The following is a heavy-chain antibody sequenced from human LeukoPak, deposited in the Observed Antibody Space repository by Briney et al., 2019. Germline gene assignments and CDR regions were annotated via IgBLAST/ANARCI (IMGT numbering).Heavy chain of an antibody. Sequence: GGSLRLSCAASGFTFSSYSMNWLRQAPGKGREWVSYITSGSTTIYYADSVKGRFTISRDNAKNSLYLQMNSLKDEDTAVYYCARLAGLAFDYWGQGTLVTVSS. J-gene: IGHJ4*02. D-gene: IGHD2-21*01. CDR2: ITSGSTTI. CDR3: ARLAGLAFDY. CDR1: GFTFSSYS. V-gene: IGHV3-48*02.